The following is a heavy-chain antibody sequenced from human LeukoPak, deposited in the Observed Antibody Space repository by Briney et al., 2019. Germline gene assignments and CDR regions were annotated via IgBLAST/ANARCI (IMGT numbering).Heavy chain of an antibody. D-gene: IGHD6-19*01. CDR2: ISNSGTYI. CDR3: ARGFRGWYYFDY. Sequence: PGGSLRLSCAAFGFTFSSYNMNWVRQAPGKGLEWVASISNSGTYIYDADSVKGRFTISRDNAKNSLYLQMNSLRAEDTAVYYCARGFRGWYYFDYWGQGTVVTVSS. J-gene: IGHJ4*02. CDR1: GFTFSSYN. V-gene: IGHV3-21*01.